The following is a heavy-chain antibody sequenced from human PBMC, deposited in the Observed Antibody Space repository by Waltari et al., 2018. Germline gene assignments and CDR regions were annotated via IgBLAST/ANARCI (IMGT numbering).Heavy chain of an antibody. Sequence: QVQLQESGQGLVKPSETLSLTCTVSGGSISSYYWSWIRQPPGKGLEWIGYIYYSGSTNYNPSLKSRVTISVDTSKNQFSLKLSSVTAADTAVYYCARAPLPLQDWYFDLWGRGTLVTVSS. D-gene: IGHD2-15*01. CDR1: GGSISSYY. V-gene: IGHV4-59*01. CDR2: IYYSGST. J-gene: IGHJ2*01. CDR3: ARAPLPLQDWYFDL.